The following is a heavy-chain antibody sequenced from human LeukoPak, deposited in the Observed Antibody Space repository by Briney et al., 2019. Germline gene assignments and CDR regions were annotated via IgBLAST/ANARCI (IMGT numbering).Heavy chain of an antibody. CDR1: GVSISSYS. CDR3: ARGSGWYDP. Sequence: SETLSLTCSVSGVSISSYSWSCIRQPPGKGLEWIGFFYYSGSSNYNPSLQSRVTISVDTSKTQVSLRLSSVTAADTAVYYCARGSGWYDPWGQGTLVTVSS. J-gene: IGHJ5*02. CDR2: FYYSGSS. V-gene: IGHV4-59*08. D-gene: IGHD6-19*01.